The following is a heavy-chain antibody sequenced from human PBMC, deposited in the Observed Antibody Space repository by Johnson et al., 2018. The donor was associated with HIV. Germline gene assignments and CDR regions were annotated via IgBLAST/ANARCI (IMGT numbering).Heavy chain of an antibody. J-gene: IGHJ3*02. CDR1: GFTFDDYA. CDR2: IKWRGGST. D-gene: IGHD6-13*01. CDR3: AGEPSRAAANSKDAFDI. V-gene: IGHV3-20*04. Sequence: EVQLVESGGGLIEPGGSLRLSCAASGFTFDDYAMHWVRQAPGKGLEWVSGIKWRGGSTGYADSVKARFMISRDNAKNSLYLQMNSLRAEDTALYYCAGEPSRAAANSKDAFDIWSQGTMVTVSA.